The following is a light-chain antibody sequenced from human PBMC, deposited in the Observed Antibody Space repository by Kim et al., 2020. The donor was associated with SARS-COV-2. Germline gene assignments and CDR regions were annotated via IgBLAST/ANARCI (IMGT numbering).Light chain of an antibody. CDR1: KLGDKF. V-gene: IGLV3-1*01. Sequence: VSPGQTASITCSGDKLGDKFACCYQQKPGQSPVQVIYQDTKRPSGIPERFSGSNSGNTATLTISGTQAMDEADYYCQAWDSSIHVVFGGGTQLTVL. CDR3: QAWDSSIHVV. J-gene: IGLJ2*01. CDR2: QDT.